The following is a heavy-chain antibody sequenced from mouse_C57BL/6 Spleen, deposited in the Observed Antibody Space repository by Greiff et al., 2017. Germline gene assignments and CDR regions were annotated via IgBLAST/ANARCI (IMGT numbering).Heavy chain of an antibody. Sequence: ESGPGLVKPSQSLSLTCSVTGYSITSGYYWNWIRQFPGNKLEWMGYISYDGSNNYNPSLKNRISITRDTSKNQFFLKLDSVTTEATATYYCAKDSPYLEYYFDYGGQGTTLTVSS. CDR3: AKDSPYLEYYFDY. CDR2: ISYDGSN. V-gene: IGHV3-6*01. J-gene: IGHJ2*01. CDR1: GYSITSGYY. D-gene: IGHD3-3*01.